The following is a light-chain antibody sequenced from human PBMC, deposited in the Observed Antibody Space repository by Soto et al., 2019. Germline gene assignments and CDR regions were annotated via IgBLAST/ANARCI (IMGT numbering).Light chain of an antibody. CDR1: QSIASY. CDR2: AAS. V-gene: IGKV1-39*01. J-gene: IGKJ2*01. Sequence: DIPMTQSPSSLSASVGDTVIITCRTSQSIASYLNWFRQKPGKAPELLISAASNLQGGVPSRFSGSGSGTDFTLTISSLQREDFAIFYCQQSYTLPYTFGQGTKLEI. CDR3: QQSYTLPYT.